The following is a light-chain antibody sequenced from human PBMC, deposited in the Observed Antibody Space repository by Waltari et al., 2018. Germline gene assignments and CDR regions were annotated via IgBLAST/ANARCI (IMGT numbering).Light chain of an antibody. V-gene: IGLV2-23*01. CDR3: CSYAGSSTLV. CDR1: SSDVGTYNL. J-gene: IGLJ3*02. Sequence: QSALTQPASVSGSPGQSITISCTGTSSDVGTYNLVSWYQQHPGKAPKLRFYECSKRPSGVSNRYSGSKSGNTASLTISGLQAEDEADYYCCSYAGSSTLVFGGGTKLTVL. CDR2: ECS.